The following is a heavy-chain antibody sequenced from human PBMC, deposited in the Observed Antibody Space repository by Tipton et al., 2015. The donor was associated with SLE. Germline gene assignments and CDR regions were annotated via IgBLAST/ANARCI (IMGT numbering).Heavy chain of an antibody. Sequence: LRLSCAVYGGSFSGYYWSWIRQPPGKGLEWIGEINHSGSTNYNPSLKSRVTISVDTSKNQFSLKLRSVTAADTAVYYCATVIGGYSGYDNDYWGQGTLVTVSS. CDR1: GGSFSGYY. J-gene: IGHJ4*02. CDR2: INHSGST. CDR3: ATVIGGYSGYDNDY. D-gene: IGHD5-12*01. V-gene: IGHV4-34*01.